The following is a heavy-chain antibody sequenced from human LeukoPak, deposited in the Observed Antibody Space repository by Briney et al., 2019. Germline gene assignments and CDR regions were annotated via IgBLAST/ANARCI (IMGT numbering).Heavy chain of an antibody. CDR2: ISSSSNYI. J-gene: IGHJ5*02. V-gene: IGHV3-21*01. Sequence: PGGSLRLSCAASGFTFSSYSMNWVRQAPGKGLEWVSSISSSSNYIYYADSVKGRFTISRDNAKNSLHLQMNSLRAEDTAVYYCAREYQARVGPWGQGTLVTVSS. CDR1: GFTFSSYS. CDR3: AREYQARVGP.